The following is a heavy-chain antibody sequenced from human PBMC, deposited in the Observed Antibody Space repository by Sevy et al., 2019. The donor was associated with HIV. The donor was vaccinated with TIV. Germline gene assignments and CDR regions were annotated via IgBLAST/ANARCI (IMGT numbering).Heavy chain of an antibody. CDR2: ISQSGNTI. Sequence: GGSLRLSCAASGFTFTDYYMSWIRQSPGKGLEWVSYISQSGNTIYYADSVNGRFTISRDNAKNSLFLHMTSLTAEDTAFYYCVRNSLKTSAVHLPYYFDFWGQRTLVTVSS. J-gene: IGHJ4*02. V-gene: IGHV3-11*01. CDR1: GFTFTDYY. D-gene: IGHD3-9*01. CDR3: VRNSLKTSAVHLPYYFDF.